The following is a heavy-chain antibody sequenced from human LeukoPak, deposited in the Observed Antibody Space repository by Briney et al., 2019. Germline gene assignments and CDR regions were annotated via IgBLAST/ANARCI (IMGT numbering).Heavy chain of an antibody. J-gene: IGHJ3*02. CDR3: ARAPPYTSGGALDI. D-gene: IGHD6-25*01. CDR1: GDSISSGTYS. V-gene: IGHV4-30-2*01. CDR2: ISHSGST. Sequence: PSETLSLTCAVSGDSISSGTYSWTWIRQPPGKGLEWIGFISHSGSTYYNPSLKSRVTMSVDRSENQFSLKLSSVTAADTAVYYCARAPPYTSGGALDIWGQGTVVTVSS.